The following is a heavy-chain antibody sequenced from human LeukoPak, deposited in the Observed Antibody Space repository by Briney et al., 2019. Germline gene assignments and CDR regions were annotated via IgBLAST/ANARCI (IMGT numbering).Heavy chain of an antibody. D-gene: IGHD1-26*01. CDR1: GGSISSSNW. CDR3: ARYGGSYLRYYYYGMDV. CDR2: NYHSGGT. J-gene: IGHJ6*02. V-gene: IGHV4-4*02. Sequence: PSETLSLTCAVSGGSISSSNWCSWVRQPPGKGLEWIGENYHSGGTNYNPSLKSRVTISVDKSKNQFSLKLNSVTAADTAVYYCARYGGSYLRYYYYGMDVWGQGTTVTVSS.